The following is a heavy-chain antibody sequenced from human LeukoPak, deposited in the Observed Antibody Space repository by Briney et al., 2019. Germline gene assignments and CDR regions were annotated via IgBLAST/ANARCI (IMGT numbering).Heavy chain of an antibody. CDR3: ARDLERWYYYDSSGYYPPGAFDY. J-gene: IGHJ4*02. CDR1: GYTFTSYY. D-gene: IGHD3-22*01. CDR2: INTSGGST. Sequence: ASVKVSCKASGYTFTSYYMHWVRQAPGQGLEWMGIINTSGGSTSYAQKFQGRVTMTRDMSTSTVYMELSSLRSEDTAVYYCARDLERWYYYDSSGYYPPGAFDYWGQGTLVTVSS. V-gene: IGHV1-46*01.